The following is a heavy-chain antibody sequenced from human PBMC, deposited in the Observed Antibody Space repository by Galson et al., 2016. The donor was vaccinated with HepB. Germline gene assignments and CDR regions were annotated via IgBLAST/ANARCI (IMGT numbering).Heavy chain of an antibody. CDR3: AKEYFWGSYLLTQFDY. Sequence: SLRLSCAASGFTFSNYAMTWVRQAPGKGLEWVSGLSGSGANTYHSDSVKGRFTISRDNSKNTLYLQMNSLRVEDTAVYYCAKEYFWGSYLLTQFDYWGQGILVTASS. CDR1: GFTFSNYA. J-gene: IGHJ4*02. D-gene: IGHD3-16*02. V-gene: IGHV3-23*01. CDR2: LSGSGANT.